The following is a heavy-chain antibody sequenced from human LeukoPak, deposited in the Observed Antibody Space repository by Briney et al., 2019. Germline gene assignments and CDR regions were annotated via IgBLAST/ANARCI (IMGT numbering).Heavy chain of an antibody. D-gene: IGHD3-3*01. Sequence: GGSLRLSCAASGFTFSHHGIHWVRQAPGKGLEWVAFVRYDGLNKYYAVSVKGRLIISKDNSRNTVYLQMNTLRPEDTAVYYCAKDRRTLEWLFGSLDSWGQGTLVTVSS. CDR1: GFTFSHHG. CDR3: AKDRRTLEWLFGSLDS. V-gene: IGHV3-30*02. J-gene: IGHJ4*02. CDR2: VRYDGLNK.